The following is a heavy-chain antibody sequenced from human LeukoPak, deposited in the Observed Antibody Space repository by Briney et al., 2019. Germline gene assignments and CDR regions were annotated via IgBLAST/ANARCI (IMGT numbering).Heavy chain of an antibody. CDR2: LYSGGST. CDR1: GFTVSTNY. J-gene: IGHJ3*01. D-gene: IGHD3-9*01. CDR3: TTALNFDILTGLYQPIAAFDV. V-gene: IGHV3-53*01. Sequence: PGGSLRLSCAASGFTVSTNYMSWVRQAPGKGLEWVSVLYSGGSTYYADSVQGRFTISRDNSKSTLYLQMSSLITDDTGVYYCTTALNFDILTGLYQPIAAFDVWGQGTLVTVSS.